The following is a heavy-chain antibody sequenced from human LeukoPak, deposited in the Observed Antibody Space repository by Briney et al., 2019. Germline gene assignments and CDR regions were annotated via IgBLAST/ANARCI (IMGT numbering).Heavy chain of an antibody. V-gene: IGHV4-59*01. CDR2: IYYSGST. Sequence: SETLSLTCTVSGGSISSYYWSWIRQPPGKGLEWIGYIYYSGSTNYNPSLKSRVTISVDTSKNQFSLKLSSVTAADTAVYYYARALAITMVRGATFDYWGQGTLVTVSS. CDR1: GGSISSYY. J-gene: IGHJ4*02. D-gene: IGHD3-10*01. CDR3: ARALAITMVRGATFDY.